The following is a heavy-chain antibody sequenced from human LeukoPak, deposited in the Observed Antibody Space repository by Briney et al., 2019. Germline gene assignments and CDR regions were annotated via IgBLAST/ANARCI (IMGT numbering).Heavy chain of an antibody. CDR1: GFTFSTYW. Sequence: PGGSLRLSCAASGFTFSTYWMRWVRQAPGKGLEWGASINPDETTEHYVDSVKGRFTVSRDNAKNSVFLQMDTLLVEDTAVYHCAKLIREVTTYDYWGPGALVTVSS. J-gene: IGHJ4*02. CDR3: AKLIREVTTYDY. D-gene: IGHD1-1*01. V-gene: IGHV3-7*01. CDR2: INPDETTE.